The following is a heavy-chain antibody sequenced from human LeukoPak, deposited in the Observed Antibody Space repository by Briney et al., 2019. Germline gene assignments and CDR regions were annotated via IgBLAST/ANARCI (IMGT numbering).Heavy chain of an antibody. J-gene: IGHJ4*02. V-gene: IGHV1-24*01. CDR2: FDPEDGET. CDR1: GYTLTELS. D-gene: IGHD1-26*01. CDR3: ARGGGSYPHTFFDY. Sequence: ASVKVSCKVSGYTLTELSMHWVRQAPGKGLEWMGGFDPEDGETIYAQKFQGRVTMTEDTSTDTAYMELSSLRSEDTAVYYCARGGGSYPHTFFDYWGQGTLVTVSS.